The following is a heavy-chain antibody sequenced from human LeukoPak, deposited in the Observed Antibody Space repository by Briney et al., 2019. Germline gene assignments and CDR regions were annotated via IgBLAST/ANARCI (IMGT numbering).Heavy chain of an antibody. Sequence: PGGSLRLSCAASGFTLSSYGMHWVRQAPGKGLEWVAVIWYDGSNKYYADSVKGRFTISRDNSKNTLYLQMNSLRAEDTAVYYCARGRRGRWLGIYFDYWGQGTLVTVSS. CDR1: GFTLSSYG. D-gene: IGHD6-19*01. J-gene: IGHJ4*02. CDR2: IWYDGSNK. V-gene: IGHV3-33*01. CDR3: ARGRRGRWLGIYFDY.